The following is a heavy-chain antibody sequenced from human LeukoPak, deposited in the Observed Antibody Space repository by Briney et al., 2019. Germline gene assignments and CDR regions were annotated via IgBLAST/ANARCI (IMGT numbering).Heavy chain of an antibody. CDR3: AKNPTVTTVRYYYYYYMDV. D-gene: IGHD4-17*01. V-gene: IGHV3-33*06. J-gene: IGHJ6*03. CDR2: IWYDGGNK. CDR1: GFTFSSYG. Sequence: PGGSLRLSCAASGFTFSSYGMHWVRQAPGKGLEWVAVIWYDGGNKYYADSVKGRFTISRDNSKNTLYLQMNSLRAEDTAVYYCAKNPTVTTVRYYYYYYMDVWGKGTTVTVSS.